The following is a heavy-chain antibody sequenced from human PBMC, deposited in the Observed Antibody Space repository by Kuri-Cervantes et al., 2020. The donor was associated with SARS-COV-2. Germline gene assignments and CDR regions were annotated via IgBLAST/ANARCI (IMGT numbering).Heavy chain of an antibody. D-gene: IGHD6-19*01. CDR1: GGSINIANYY. V-gene: IGHV4-39*07. Sequence: ESLKISCTVSGGSINIANYYWSWVRQPPGKGLEWIGSIYHSGSTYYNPSLKSRVTISVDTSKNQFSLKLSSVTAADTAVYYCARDGSVARYPRTAFDIWGQGTMVTVSS. J-gene: IGHJ3*02. CDR2: IYHSGST. CDR3: ARDGSVARYPRTAFDI.